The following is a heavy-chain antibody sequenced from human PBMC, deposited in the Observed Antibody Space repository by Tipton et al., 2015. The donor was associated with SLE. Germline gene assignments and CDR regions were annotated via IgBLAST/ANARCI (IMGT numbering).Heavy chain of an antibody. J-gene: IGHJ4*02. V-gene: IGHV3-30*02. CDR2: IRSDGSHE. D-gene: IGHD6-13*01. Sequence: SLRLSCATSGFTFAFFDMHWVRQAPGKGLEWLGFIRSDGSHENYADSDSVQGRFTISRDNSESIVYLQVNSLSPEDTAVYYCAKRRQQLATLDFWGQGTLVTVSS. CDR1: GFTFAFFD. CDR3: AKRRQQLATLDF.